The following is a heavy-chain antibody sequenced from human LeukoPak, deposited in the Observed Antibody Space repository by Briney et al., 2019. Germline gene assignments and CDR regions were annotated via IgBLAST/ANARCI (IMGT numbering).Heavy chain of an antibody. CDR1: GFAFSSYW. CDR3: ANQYYDFWSGYFPFDY. J-gene: IGHJ4*02. Sequence: PGGSLRLSCAASGFAFSSYWLHWVRQAPGKGLEWVSAISGSGGSTYYADSVKGRFTISRDDSKNTLYLQMNSLRAEDTAVYYCANQYYDFWSGYFPFDYWGQGTLVTVSS. D-gene: IGHD3-3*01. CDR2: ISGSGGST. V-gene: IGHV3-23*01.